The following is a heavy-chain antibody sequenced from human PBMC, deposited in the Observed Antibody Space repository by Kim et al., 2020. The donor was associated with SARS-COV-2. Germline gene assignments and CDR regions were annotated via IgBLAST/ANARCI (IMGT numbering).Heavy chain of an antibody. V-gene: IGHV1-69*13. J-gene: IGHJ6*02. CDR3: ARDLRTYYGSGSYYHRTYYYYGMDV. Sequence: SVKVSCKASGGTFSSYAISWVRQAPGQGLEWMGGIIPIFGTANYAQKFQGRVTITADESTSTAYMELSSLRSEDTAVYYCARDLRTYYGSGSYYHRTYYYYGMDVWGQGTTVTVSS. CDR2: IIPIFGTA. CDR1: GGTFSSYA. D-gene: IGHD3-10*01.